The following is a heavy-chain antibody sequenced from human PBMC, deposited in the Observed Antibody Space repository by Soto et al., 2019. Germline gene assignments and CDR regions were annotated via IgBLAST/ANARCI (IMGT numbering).Heavy chain of an antibody. D-gene: IGHD6-13*01. CDR1: GASISSFN. Sequence: PSESLSLTCSVSGASISSFNWNWVRQPAGKGPEWVGRLNIAGTINYNPSLKSRITMSMDTSKNQISLHLRSVTAADTAIYHCARDRGEYTSSWFWYFSHWGHGTLVTVSS. V-gene: IGHV4-4*07. J-gene: IGHJ2*01. CDR2: LNIAGTI. CDR3: ARDRGEYTSSWFWYFSH.